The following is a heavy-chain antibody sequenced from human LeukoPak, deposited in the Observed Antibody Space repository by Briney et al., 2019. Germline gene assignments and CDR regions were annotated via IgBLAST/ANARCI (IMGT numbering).Heavy chain of an antibody. CDR1: GGSISSGGYY. V-gene: IGHV4-31*03. D-gene: IGHD2-2*01. CDR2: IYYSGST. Sequence: SQTLSLTCTVSGGSISSGGYYWSWIRQHPGKGLEWIGYIYYSGSTYYNPSLKSRVTISVDTSKNQFSLKLSSVTAADTAVYYCARQNIVVVPAAIPLSIGMDVWGQGTTVTVSS. J-gene: IGHJ6*02. CDR3: ARQNIVVVPAAIPLSIGMDV.